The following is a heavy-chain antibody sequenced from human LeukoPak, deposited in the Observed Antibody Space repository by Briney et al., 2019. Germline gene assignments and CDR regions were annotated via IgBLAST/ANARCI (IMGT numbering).Heavy chain of an antibody. CDR2: IYHSGST. J-gene: IGHJ4*02. Sequence: PSETLSLTCAVSGYWGWLLQPPGKGPEWIGSIYHSGSTYYNPSLKSRVTILVDTSKNQFSLHLSSVTAADTAIYYCARVIAAGVDFDYWGQGTLVTVSS. CDR3: ARVIAAGVDFDY. D-gene: IGHD6-13*01. V-gene: IGHV4-38-2*01. CDR1: GY.